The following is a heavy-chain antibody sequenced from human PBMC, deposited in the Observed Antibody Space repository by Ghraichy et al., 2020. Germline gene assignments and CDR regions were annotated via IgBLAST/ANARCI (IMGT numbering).Heavy chain of an antibody. CDR2: IYYSGST. CDR1: GGSISSGGYS. CDR3: ARDGSGSYYYY. D-gene: IGHD3-10*01. Sequence: PLSLTCAVSGGSISSGGYSWSWIRQPPGKGLEGIGYIYYSGSTYYNPSLQSRVTISVDTSKNQFSLKLSSVTAADTAVYYCARDGSGSYYYYWGQGTLVTVSS. V-gene: IGHV4-30-4*07. J-gene: IGHJ4*02.